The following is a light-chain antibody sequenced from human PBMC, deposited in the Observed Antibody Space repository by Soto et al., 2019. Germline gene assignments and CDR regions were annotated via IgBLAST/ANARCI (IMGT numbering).Light chain of an antibody. CDR1: QSVSRNY. CDR2: AAS. CDR3: QQYDFLPLT. J-gene: IGKJ4*01. Sequence: EVVLTQSPGTLSLSPGDRATLSCRASQSVSRNYLAWYQQKPGQTPRLLIFAASNRAADIPARFSASGSGTDFTLTISGLEPDDFAVYYCQQYDFLPLTFGGGTRL. V-gene: IGKV3-20*01.